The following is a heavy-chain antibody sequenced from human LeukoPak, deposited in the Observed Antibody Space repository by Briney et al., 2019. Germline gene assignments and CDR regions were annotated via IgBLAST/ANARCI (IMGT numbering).Heavy chain of an antibody. V-gene: IGHV3-9*01. D-gene: IGHD3-10*01. J-gene: IGHJ4*02. CDR1: GFTFDDYA. CDR3: AKMVRGVIFDY. Sequence: PGRSLRLSCAASGFTFDDYAMHWVRQVPGKGLEWVSGISWNSNIIEYADSVKGRITISRDNAKNSLYLQMNSLRAEDSALYYCAKMVRGVIFDYWGQGTLVTVSS. CDR2: ISWNSNII.